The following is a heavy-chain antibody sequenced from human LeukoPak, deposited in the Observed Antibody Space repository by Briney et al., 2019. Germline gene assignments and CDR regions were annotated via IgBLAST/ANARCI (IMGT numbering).Heavy chain of an antibody. Sequence: GGSLRLSCTASGLGFSMYGMSWVRQAPGKGLEGVSAFSGSGGPTYYADSVKGRFTISRDNSMNTLYLQMNDLRVEDPAVYYCAKDWNQFGSGSHLDYMDVWGKGTTVTVS. CDR2: FSGSGGPT. J-gene: IGHJ6*03. D-gene: IGHD3-10*01. CDR1: GLGFSMYG. CDR3: AKDWNQFGSGSHLDYMDV. V-gene: IGHV3-23*01.